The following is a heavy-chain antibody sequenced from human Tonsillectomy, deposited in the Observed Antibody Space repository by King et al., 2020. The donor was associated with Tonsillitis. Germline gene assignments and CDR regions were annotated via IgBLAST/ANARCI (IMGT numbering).Heavy chain of an antibody. V-gene: IGHV3-33*08. Sequence: VQLVESGGGVVQPGRSLRLSCAASGFTFSNYGMHWVRQAPGKGLEWVAVIWYDGSDEKYADSVKGRFTISRDNSKNTLYLQMNSLRVEDTAVYYCARDLTYYYDSSGYYSYWGQGTLVTVSS. CDR3: ARDLTYYYDSSGYYSY. CDR1: GFTFSNYG. J-gene: IGHJ4*02. CDR2: IWYDGSDE. D-gene: IGHD3-22*01.